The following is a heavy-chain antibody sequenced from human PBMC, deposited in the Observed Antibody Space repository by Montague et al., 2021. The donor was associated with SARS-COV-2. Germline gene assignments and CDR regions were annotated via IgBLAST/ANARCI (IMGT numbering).Heavy chain of an antibody. CDR2: IYYSGST. D-gene: IGHD5-24*01. CDR1: GGSISSGGYY. V-gene: IGHV4-39*02. CDR3: ARDARRWGQYRPDYFDY. Sequence: SETLSLTCTVSGGSISSGGYYWGWIRQHPGKGLEWIGSIYYSGSTYYNPSLKSRVTISVDTSKNQFSLKLSSVTAADTAVYYCARDARRWGQYRPDYFDYWGQGTLVTVSS. J-gene: IGHJ4*02.